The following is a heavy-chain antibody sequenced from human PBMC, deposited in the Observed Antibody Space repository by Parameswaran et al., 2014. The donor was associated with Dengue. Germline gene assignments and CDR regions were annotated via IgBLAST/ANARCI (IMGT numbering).Heavy chain of an antibody. Sequence: RWIRQPPGKGLEWVSVIYSGGSTYYADSVKGRFTISRDNSKNTLYLQMNSLRAEDTAVYYCATRALDYWGQGTLVTVSS. CDR2: IYSGGST. J-gene: IGHJ4*02. CDR3: ATRALDY. V-gene: IGHV3-66*01.